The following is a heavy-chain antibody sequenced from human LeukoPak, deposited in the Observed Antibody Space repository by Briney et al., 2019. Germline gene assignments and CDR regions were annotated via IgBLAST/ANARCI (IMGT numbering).Heavy chain of an antibody. D-gene: IGHD3-10*01. CDR2: ISGSGGST. CDR1: GFTFSSYA. Sequence: GGSLRLSCAASGFTFSSYAMSWVRQAPGKGLEWVSAISGSGGSTHYADSVKGRFTISRDNSKNTLYLQMNSLRAEDTAVYYCAKLLWFGELYWFDPWGQGTLVTVSS. J-gene: IGHJ5*02. V-gene: IGHV3-23*01. CDR3: AKLLWFGELYWFDP.